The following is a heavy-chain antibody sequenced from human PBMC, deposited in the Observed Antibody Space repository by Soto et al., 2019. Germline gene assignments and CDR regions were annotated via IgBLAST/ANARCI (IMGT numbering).Heavy chain of an antibody. D-gene: IGHD2-15*01. Sequence: EVQLLESGGGLVQPGGSLRLSCAASGFTFADYAMTWVRQAPGKGLEWVSAISGSGGSTYYADSVKGRFTISGDNSKNTLYLQMNSLRAEDTAVYYCAKGSPVVAAVDWFDPWGQGTLVTVSS. J-gene: IGHJ5*02. CDR1: GFTFADYA. CDR3: AKGSPVVAAVDWFDP. CDR2: ISGSGGST. V-gene: IGHV3-23*01.